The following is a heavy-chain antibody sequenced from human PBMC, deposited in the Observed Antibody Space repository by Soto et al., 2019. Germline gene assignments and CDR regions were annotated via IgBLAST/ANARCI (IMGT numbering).Heavy chain of an antibody. J-gene: IGHJ4*02. CDR2: IIPILGIA. D-gene: IGHD2-15*01. Sequence: QVQLVQSGAEVKKPGSSVKVSCKASGGTFSSYTISWVRQAPGQGLEWMGRIIPILGIANYAQKFQGRVTITADKSTSTAYMELSSLRSEDTAVYYCAEAPYCSGGSCDTWGFDYWGQGTLVTVSS. V-gene: IGHV1-69*02. CDR3: AEAPYCSGGSCDTWGFDY. CDR1: GGTFSSYT.